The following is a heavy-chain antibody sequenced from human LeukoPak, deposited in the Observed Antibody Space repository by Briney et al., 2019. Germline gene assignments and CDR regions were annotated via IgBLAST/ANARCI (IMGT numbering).Heavy chain of an antibody. Sequence: PGGSLRLSCAASGFTFSSYAMHWVRRAPGKGLEWVSSISSSSSYIYYADSAKGRFTISRDNAKNSLYLQMNSLRAEDTAVYYCARGRYSSGWWVYWGQGTLVTVSS. V-gene: IGHV3-21*01. CDR3: ARGRYSSGWWVY. CDR1: GFTFSSYA. J-gene: IGHJ4*02. D-gene: IGHD6-19*01. CDR2: ISSSSSYI.